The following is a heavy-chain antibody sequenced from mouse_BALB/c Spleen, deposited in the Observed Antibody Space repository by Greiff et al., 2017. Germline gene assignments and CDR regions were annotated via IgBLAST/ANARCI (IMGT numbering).Heavy chain of an antibody. Sequence: VKLMESGPGLVQPSQSLSITCTVSGFSLTSYGVHWVRQSPGKGLEWLGVIWSGGSTDYNAAFISRLSISKDNSKSQVFFKMNSLQADDTAIYYCARNWGDYDVRSAMDYWGQGTSVTVSS. D-gene: IGHD2-4*01. CDR3: ARNWGDYDVRSAMDY. J-gene: IGHJ4*01. V-gene: IGHV2-4-1*01. CDR2: IWSGGST. CDR1: GFSLTSYG.